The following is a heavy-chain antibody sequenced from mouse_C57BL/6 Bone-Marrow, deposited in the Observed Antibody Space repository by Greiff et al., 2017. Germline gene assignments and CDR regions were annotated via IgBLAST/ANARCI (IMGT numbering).Heavy chain of an antibody. V-gene: IGHV1-18*01. CDR1: GYTFTDYN. D-gene: IGHD3-2*02. CDR3: ARVPSRAQASWFAY. J-gene: IGHJ3*01. Sequence: VQLQQSGPELVKPGASVKIPCKASGYTFTDYNMDWVKQSHGQSLEWIGDINPNNGGTIYNQKFKGKATLTVEQSSSTAYMELRSLTSEDTAVYYCARVPSRAQASWFAYWGQGTLVTVSA. CDR2: INPNNGGT.